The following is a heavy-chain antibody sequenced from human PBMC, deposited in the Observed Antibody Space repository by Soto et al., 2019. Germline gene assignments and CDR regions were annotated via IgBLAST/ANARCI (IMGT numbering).Heavy chain of an antibody. Sequence: HPGGSLRLSCAASEFIFTNYGMHWVRQAPGKGLEWVAVVSYDGSNKYEADSVKGRFTISRDNSKSTLYLQMNSLRAEDTAVYYCAKDHGYGHFFGYFDYWGQGTPVTVSS. CDR2: VSYDGSNK. V-gene: IGHV3-30*18. J-gene: IGHJ4*02. D-gene: IGHD3-3*02. CDR3: AKDHGYGHFFGYFDY. CDR1: EFIFTNYG.